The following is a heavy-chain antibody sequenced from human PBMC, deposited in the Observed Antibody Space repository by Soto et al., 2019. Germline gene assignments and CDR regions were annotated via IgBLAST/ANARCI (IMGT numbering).Heavy chain of an antibody. D-gene: IGHD2-2*01. Sequence: PGGSLRLSCAASGFTFSSYGMHWVRQAPGKGLEWVAVISYDGSNKYYADSVKGRFTISRDNSKNTLYLQMNSLRAEDTAVYYCAKDLDQGYYYGMDVWGQGTTVTVSS. J-gene: IGHJ6*02. CDR2: ISYDGSNK. V-gene: IGHV3-30*18. CDR1: GFTFSSYG. CDR3: AKDLDQGYYYGMDV.